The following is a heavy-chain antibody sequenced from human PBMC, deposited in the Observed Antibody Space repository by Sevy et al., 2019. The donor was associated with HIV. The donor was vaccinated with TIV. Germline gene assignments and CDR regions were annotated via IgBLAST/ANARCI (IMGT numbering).Heavy chain of an antibody. CDR3: AKALNSYYYYGMDV. V-gene: IGHV3-30*18. CDR2: ISYDGSNK. D-gene: IGHD3-9*01. J-gene: IGHJ6*02. Sequence: GGSLRLSCAASGFTFSSYGMHWVRQAPGKGLEWVAVISYDGSNKYYADSVKGRFTISRYNSKNTLYLQMNSLRAEDTAVYYCAKALNSYYYYGMDVWGQGTTVTVSS. CDR1: GFTFSSYG.